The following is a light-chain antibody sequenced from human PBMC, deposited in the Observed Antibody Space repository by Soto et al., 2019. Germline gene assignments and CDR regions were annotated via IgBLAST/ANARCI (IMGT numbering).Light chain of an antibody. J-gene: IGLJ2*01. Sequence: QSALTQPPSASGSPGQSVTISCTGTSNDVGGYNYVSWYQQHPGKAPKLMIHEVSKRPSAVPDRFSGSKSGNTASLTVSGLLTEDEADYYCSSYGGANTVVFGGGTKVTVL. V-gene: IGLV2-8*01. CDR3: SSYGGANTVV. CDR2: EVS. CDR1: SNDVGGYNY.